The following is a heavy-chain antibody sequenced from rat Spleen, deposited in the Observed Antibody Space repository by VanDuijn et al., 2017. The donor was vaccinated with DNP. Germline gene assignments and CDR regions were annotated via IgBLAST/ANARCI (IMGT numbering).Heavy chain of an antibody. CDR1: GFTFSNYG. Sequence: EVQLVASGGGFVQPGRSMKLSCAASGFTFSNYGMAWVRQAPKKGLEWVGTISLDRSDTYYRDSVKGRFTMSRDNAKNTLYLQMDSLRSEDTATYYCARGNDGFTYWGQGTLVTVSS. CDR2: ISLDRSDT. CDR3: ARGNDGFTY. J-gene: IGHJ3*01. V-gene: IGHV5-7*01.